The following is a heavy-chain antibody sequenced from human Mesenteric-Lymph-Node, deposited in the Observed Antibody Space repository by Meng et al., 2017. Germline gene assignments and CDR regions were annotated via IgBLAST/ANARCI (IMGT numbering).Heavy chain of an antibody. J-gene: IGHJ3*02. D-gene: IGHD2-15*01. CDR1: GFTFSSYS. CDR3: AKDLRWNALDM. Sequence: GESLKISCAASGFTFSSYSMNWVRQAPGKGLEWVSSISSSSSYIYYADSVKGRFTISRDNAKNSLYLQMNSLRAEDTAVYYCAKDLRWNALDMWGPGTLVTVSS. CDR2: ISSSSSYI. V-gene: IGHV3-21*01.